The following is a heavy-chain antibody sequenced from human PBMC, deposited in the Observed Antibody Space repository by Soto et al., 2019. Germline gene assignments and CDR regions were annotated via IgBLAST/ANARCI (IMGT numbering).Heavy chain of an antibody. CDR1: GDSIGTYY. CDR3: VRDSGYIYGFWYFDL. D-gene: IGHD5-18*01. Sequence: SETLSLTCTVSGDSIGTYYWSWIRQSPGKGLEWIGYVYYTGTTNYNPSLRNRVTISLNTPRNQFSLKLTSVTAADTALYYCVRDSGYIYGFWYFDLWGRGTLVTVSS. CDR2: VYYTGTT. J-gene: IGHJ2*01. V-gene: IGHV4-59*01.